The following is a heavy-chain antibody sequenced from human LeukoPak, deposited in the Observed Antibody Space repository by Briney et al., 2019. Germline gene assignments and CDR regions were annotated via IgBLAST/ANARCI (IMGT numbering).Heavy chain of an antibody. CDR3: ARVYYYDSSGYSYYFDY. J-gene: IGHJ4*02. V-gene: IGHV3-7*04. D-gene: IGHD3-22*01. Sequence: PGGSLRLSCAASGFTFSSYWMSWVRQAPGKGLEWVANIKHDGSEKYYVDSVKGRFTVSRDNAKNSLYLQMNSLRAEDTAVYYCARVYYYDSSGYSYYFDYWGQGTLVTVSS. CDR2: IKHDGSEK. CDR1: GFTFSSYW.